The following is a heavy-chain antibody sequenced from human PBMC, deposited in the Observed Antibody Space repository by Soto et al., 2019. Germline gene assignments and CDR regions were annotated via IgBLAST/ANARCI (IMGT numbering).Heavy chain of an antibody. J-gene: IGHJ5*02. CDR1: GFTFSSYA. Sequence: GGSLRLSCAASGFTFSSYAMSWVRQAPGKGLEWVAVISYDGSRTSYADSVKGRFAISRDNAKNTLYLQMNSLRAEDTAVYYCARVRSGSYDWFDPWGQGTLVTVSS. D-gene: IGHD3-10*01. CDR3: ARVRSGSYDWFDP. V-gene: IGHV3-30*09. CDR2: ISYDGSRT.